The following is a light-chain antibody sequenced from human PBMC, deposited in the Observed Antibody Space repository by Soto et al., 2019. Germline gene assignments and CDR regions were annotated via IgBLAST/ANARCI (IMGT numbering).Light chain of an antibody. CDR1: QSVLNY. CDR3: QQYYSTPQT. V-gene: IGKV4-1*01. CDR2: WAS. J-gene: IGKJ1*01. Sequence: DIVMTQSPDSLAVSLGERATINCKSSQSVLNYLAWYQQKPGQPPKLLIYWASTRESGVAGRVSGSGSGADFTLTISRLQAEDVAVYYCQQYYSTPQTFGQGTKVEIK.